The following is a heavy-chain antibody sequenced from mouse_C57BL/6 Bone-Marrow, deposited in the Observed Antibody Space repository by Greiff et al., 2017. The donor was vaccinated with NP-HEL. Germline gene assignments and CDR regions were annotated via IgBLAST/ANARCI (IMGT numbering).Heavy chain of an antibody. V-gene: IGHV1-82*01. J-gene: IGHJ4*01. CDR3: AREGSSSYYAMDY. D-gene: IGHD1-1*01. CDR2: IYPGGGYT. CDR1: GYAFSSSW. Sequence: VQLQQSGPELVKPGASVKISCKASGYAFSSSWMNWVKQRPGKGLEWIGDIYPGGGYTNYNEKFKGKATLTADKSSSTAYMQFSSLTSEDSAIYYCAREGSSSYYAMDYWGQGTSVTVSS.